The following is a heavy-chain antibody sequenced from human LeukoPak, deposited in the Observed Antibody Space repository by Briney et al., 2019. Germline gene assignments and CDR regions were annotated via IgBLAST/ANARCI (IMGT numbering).Heavy chain of an antibody. CDR2: ISSGGSTV. CDR3: ARVIIVGATGI. CDR1: GFTFSSYE. D-gene: IGHD1-26*01. V-gene: IGHV3-48*03. Sequence: PGGSLRLSCAASGFTFSSYEMNWVRQAPGKGLEWVSYISSGGSTVYYADSVKGRFTISRDNAKNSLYLQMNSLRAEDTAVYYCARVIIVGATGIWGQGTVVTVSS. J-gene: IGHJ3*02.